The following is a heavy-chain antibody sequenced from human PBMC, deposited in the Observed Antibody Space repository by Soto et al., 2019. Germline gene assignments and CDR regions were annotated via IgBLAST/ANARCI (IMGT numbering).Heavy chain of an antibody. V-gene: IGHV1-8*01. D-gene: IGHD3-16*02. CDR3: ARGYTYYDYVWGSYQADY. CDR1: GYTFTSYD. Sequence: AASVKVSCKASGYTFTSYDINWVRQATGQGLEWMGWMNPNSGNTGYAQKFQGRVTMTRNTSISTAYMELSSLRSEDTAVYYCARGYTYYDYVWGSYQADYWGQGTLVTVSS. J-gene: IGHJ4*02. CDR2: MNPNSGNT.